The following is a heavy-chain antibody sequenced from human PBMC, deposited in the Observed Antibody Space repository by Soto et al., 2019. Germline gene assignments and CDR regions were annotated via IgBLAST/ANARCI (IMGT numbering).Heavy chain of an antibody. CDR1: GGSFSGYY. D-gene: IGHD2-15*01. V-gene: IGHV4-34*01. Sequence: SETLSLTCAVYGGSFSGYYWSWIRQPPGKGLEWIGEINHSGSTNYNPSLKSRVTISVDTSKNQFSLKLSSVTAADTAVYYCARGSRVSRALYCSGGSCYSGNWFDPWGQGTLVTVSS. CDR3: ARGSRVSRALYCSGGSCYSGNWFDP. J-gene: IGHJ5*02. CDR2: INHSGST.